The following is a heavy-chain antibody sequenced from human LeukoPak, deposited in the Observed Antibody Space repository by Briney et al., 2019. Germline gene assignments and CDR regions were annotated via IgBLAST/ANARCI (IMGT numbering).Heavy chain of an antibody. J-gene: IGHJ4*02. CDR1: GGTFSSYA. Sequence: ASVKVSCKASGGTFSSYAISWVRQAPGQGLEWMGRISPIFGTANYAQKFQGRVTITTDESTSTAYMELSSLRSEDTAVYYCASPGDLDYGDSRFDYWGQGTLVTVSS. D-gene: IGHD4-17*01. CDR3: ASPGDLDYGDSRFDY. CDR2: ISPIFGTA. V-gene: IGHV1-69*05.